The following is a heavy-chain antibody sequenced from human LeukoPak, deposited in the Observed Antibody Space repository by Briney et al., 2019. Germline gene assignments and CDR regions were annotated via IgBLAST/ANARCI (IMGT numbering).Heavy chain of an antibody. D-gene: IGHD3-22*01. CDR3: ARTRSYDSNDY. CDR2: INHSGSF. CDR1: GDSFSNYY. Sequence: SETLSLTCLVSGDSFSNYYWSWIRQPPGKGLEWIGEINHSGSFNYNPSLKSRVTISVDTSRKQVSLKLTSVTAADTAVYYCARTRSYDSNDYWGQGTLVTVSS. V-gene: IGHV4-34*01. J-gene: IGHJ4*02.